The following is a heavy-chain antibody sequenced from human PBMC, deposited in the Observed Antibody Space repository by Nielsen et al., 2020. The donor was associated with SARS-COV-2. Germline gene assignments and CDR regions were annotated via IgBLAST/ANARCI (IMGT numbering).Heavy chain of an antibody. CDR3: ARDLNPMSVTGTGLDH. V-gene: IGHV3-30*09. CDR1: TFTFTTRS. D-gene: IGHD1/OR15-1a*01. J-gene: IGHJ4*02. Sequence: GESLKISCANSTFTFTTRSMHWVRQAPGKGLEWLAVISYDGRAEYYADSVRGRFAISRDNSKNTLYLQMNSLRTEDTALYFCARDLNPMSVTGTGLDHWGQGTLVTVSS. CDR2: ISYDGRAE.